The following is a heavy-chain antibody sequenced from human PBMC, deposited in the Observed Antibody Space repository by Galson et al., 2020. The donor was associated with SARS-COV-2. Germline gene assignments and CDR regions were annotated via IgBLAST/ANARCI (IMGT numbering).Heavy chain of an antibody. J-gene: IGHJ4*02. CDR3: ARSSIAAAGVSSVD. CDR2: IDWDDDK. V-gene: IGHV2-70*11. CDR1: GFSLSTSGMC. Sequence: VSGPTLVKPTQTLTLTCTFSGFSLSTSGMCVSWIRQPPGKALEWLARIDWDDDKYYSTSLKTRLTISKDTSKNQVVLTMTNMDPVDTVTYYCARSSIAAAGVSSVDWGQGTLVTVSS. D-gene: IGHD6-13*01.